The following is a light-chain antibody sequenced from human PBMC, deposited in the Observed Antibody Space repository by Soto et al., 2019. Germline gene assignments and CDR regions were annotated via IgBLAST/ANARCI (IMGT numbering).Light chain of an antibody. J-gene: IGLJ3*02. CDR3: SSYAGSNNLV. CDR1: SSDVGGYNY. Sequence: QSALTQPPSASGSPGQSVTISCTGTSSDVGGYNYVSWYQQHPGKAPKLMIYXXXXXXXXXXXXXXXSKSGNTASLTVSGLQAEXEADYYCSSYAGSNNLVFGGGTKLTVL. CDR2: XXX. V-gene: IGLV2-8*01.